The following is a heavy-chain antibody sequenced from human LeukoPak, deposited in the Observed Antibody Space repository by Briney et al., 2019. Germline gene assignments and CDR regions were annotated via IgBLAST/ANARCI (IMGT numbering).Heavy chain of an antibody. D-gene: IGHD3-3*01. CDR2: IYYSGST. Sequence: SETLSLTCTVSGGSISSYYWSWIRQPPGKGLEWIGYIYYSGSTNYNPSLKSRVTISVDTSKNQFSLKLSSVTAADTAVYYCAREAWSGDFWSGYKNKYYYYFYVDVWGKGTTVTVSS. V-gene: IGHV4-59*01. J-gene: IGHJ6*03. CDR1: GGSISSYY. CDR3: AREAWSGDFWSGYKNKYYYYFYVDV.